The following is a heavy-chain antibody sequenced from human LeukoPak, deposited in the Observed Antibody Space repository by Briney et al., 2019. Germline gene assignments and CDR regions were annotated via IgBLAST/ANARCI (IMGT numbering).Heavy chain of an antibody. CDR2: ISSSSSYI. J-gene: IGHJ5*02. V-gene: IGHV3-21*01. Sequence: PGGSLRLSCAASGFTFSSYSMNWVRQAPGKGLEWVSSISSSSSYIYYADSVKGRFTISRDNAKNSLYLQMNSLRAEDTAVYYCARGHADLVAAAGTAPQWFDPWGQGTLVTVSS. D-gene: IGHD6-13*01. CDR3: ARGHADLVAAAGTAPQWFDP. CDR1: GFTFSSYS.